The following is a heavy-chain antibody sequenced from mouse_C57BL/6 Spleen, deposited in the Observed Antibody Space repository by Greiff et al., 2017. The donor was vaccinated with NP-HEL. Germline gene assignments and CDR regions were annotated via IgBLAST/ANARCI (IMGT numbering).Heavy chain of an antibody. D-gene: IGHD1-1*01. J-gene: IGHJ1*03. CDR1: GFSLTSYA. CDR2: IWTGGGT. Sequence: QVQLQQSGPGLVAPSQSLSITCTVSGFSLTSYAISWVRQPPGKGLEWLGVIWTGGGTNYNSALKSRLSISKDNSKSQVFVKMNSLQTDDTARYYCARPSQYYGSRYFDVWGTGTTVTVSS. CDR3: ARPSQYYGSRYFDV. V-gene: IGHV2-9-1*01.